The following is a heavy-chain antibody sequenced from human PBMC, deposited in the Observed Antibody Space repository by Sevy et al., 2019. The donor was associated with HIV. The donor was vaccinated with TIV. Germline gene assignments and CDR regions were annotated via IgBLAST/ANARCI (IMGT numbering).Heavy chain of an antibody. CDR2: INQDGSLK. Sequence: GGSLRLSCAGSGFTLDNYWMNWVRQAPEKGLEWVANINQDGSLKYYVDSVRGRFTISRDNARNLVSLQMNNLRVEDTALYYCVRAIARDDSLWGQGSLVTVSS. CDR1: GFTLDNYW. D-gene: IGHD6-13*01. V-gene: IGHV3-7*01. J-gene: IGHJ4*01. CDR3: VRAIARDDSL.